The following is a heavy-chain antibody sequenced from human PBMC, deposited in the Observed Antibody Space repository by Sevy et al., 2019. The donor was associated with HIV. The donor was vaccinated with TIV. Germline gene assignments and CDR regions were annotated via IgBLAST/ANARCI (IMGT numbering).Heavy chain of an antibody. CDR1: GGSFSGYY. V-gene: IGHV4-34*01. Sequence: SQILSLTCAVYGGSFSGYYWSWIRQPPGKGLEWIGEINHSGSTNYNPSLKSRVTMSVDTSKNQFSLKLSSVTGADTAVYYCARQHSGSHPFDYWGQGTLVTVSS. J-gene: IGHJ4*02. D-gene: IGHD1-26*01. CDR2: INHSGST. CDR3: ARQHSGSHPFDY.